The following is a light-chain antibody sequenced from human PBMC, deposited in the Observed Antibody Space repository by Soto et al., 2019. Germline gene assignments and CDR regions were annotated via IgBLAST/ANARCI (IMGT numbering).Light chain of an antibody. J-gene: IGKJ1*01. Sequence: ILITPPAGPRCLSPAERAXXSCRASQRVSSYLAWYEQKPGRADRLVIYDASNRATGIADRLSGSGSGTDFTLTISSLEAADFAVYYCQQRSKCPRTCGHGTKVDLK. CDR1: QRVSSY. V-gene: IGKV3-11*01. CDR3: QQRSKCPRT. CDR2: DAS.